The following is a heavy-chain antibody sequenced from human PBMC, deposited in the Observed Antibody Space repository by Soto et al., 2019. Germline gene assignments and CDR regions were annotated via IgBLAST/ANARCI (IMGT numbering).Heavy chain of an antibody. Sequence: GESLKISCKASGYSFGNYWVAWVRQMPGKGLEWMGIIYPGDSDTRYSPSFQGQVTFSAVKSILTSYLQWSSLKAADTAVDSCPRPAEPGAYHDY. D-gene: IGHD3-16*01. V-gene: IGHV5-51*01. J-gene: IGHJ4*01. CDR1: GYSFGNYW. CDR2: IYPGDSDT. CDR3: PRPAEPGAYHDY.